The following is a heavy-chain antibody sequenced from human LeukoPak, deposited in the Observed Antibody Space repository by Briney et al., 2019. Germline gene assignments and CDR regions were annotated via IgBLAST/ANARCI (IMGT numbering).Heavy chain of an antibody. J-gene: IGHJ6*03. CDR2: ISSSSSYI. D-gene: IGHD1-14*01. Sequence: KPGGSLRLSCAASGFTFSSYSTNWVRQAPGKGLEWVSSISSSSSYIYYADSVKGRFTISRDNAKNSLYLQMNSLRAEDTAVYYCARDKGSDLGIPPYYYMDVWGKGTTVTVSS. V-gene: IGHV3-21*01. CDR1: GFTFSSYS. CDR3: ARDKGSDLGIPPYYYMDV.